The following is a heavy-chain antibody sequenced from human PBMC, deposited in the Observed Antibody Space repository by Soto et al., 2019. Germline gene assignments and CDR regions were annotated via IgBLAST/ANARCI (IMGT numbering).Heavy chain of an antibody. CDR3: TRDDRYYYDSSGYLAHLGGGGGY. Sequence: QVQLVQSGAEVKKPGASVKVSCKASGYTFTSYGISWVRQAPGQGLEWMGWISAYNGNTNYAQKLQGRVTMTTDTSTSTAYMELRSLRSDDTAVYYCTRDDRYYYDSSGYLAHLGGGGGYWGQGTLVTVSS. J-gene: IGHJ4*02. CDR1: GYTFTSYG. CDR2: ISAYNGNT. D-gene: IGHD3-22*01. V-gene: IGHV1-18*01.